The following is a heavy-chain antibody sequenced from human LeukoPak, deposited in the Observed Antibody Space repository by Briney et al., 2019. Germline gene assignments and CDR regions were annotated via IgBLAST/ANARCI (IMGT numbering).Heavy chain of an antibody. V-gene: IGHV3-21*01. Sequence: PGGPLRLSCAASGFTFSSYGMTWVRQAPGKGLEWVSSMSSGSRYIYYADSVRGRFTISRDNAKNSLYLLMNSLRAEDTAVYYCARDRPTGASRLFVVQWGQGTLVTVSS. CDR1: GFTFSSYG. J-gene: IGHJ4*02. D-gene: IGHD3-3*01. CDR2: MSSGSRYI. CDR3: ARDRPTGASRLFVVQ.